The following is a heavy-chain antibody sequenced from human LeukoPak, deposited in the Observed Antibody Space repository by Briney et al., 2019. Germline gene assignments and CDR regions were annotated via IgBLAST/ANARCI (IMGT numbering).Heavy chain of an antibody. CDR1: GGSFSGYY. J-gene: IGHJ5*02. V-gene: IGHV4-34*01. CDR2: INHSGST. D-gene: IGHD2-8*01. CDR3: ASPRGYCTNGVCLNNRFDP. Sequence: SETLSLTCAVYGGSFSGYYWSWIRQPPGKGLEWIGEINHSGSTNYNPSLKSRVTISVDTSKNQFSLKLSSVTAADTAVYYCASPRGYCTNGVCLNNRFDPWGQGTLVTVSS.